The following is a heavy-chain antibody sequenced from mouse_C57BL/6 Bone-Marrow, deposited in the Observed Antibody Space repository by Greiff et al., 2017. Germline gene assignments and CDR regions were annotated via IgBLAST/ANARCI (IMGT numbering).Heavy chain of an antibody. CDR2: INPYNGDT. CDR1: GYSFTGYF. CDR3: ARLANYYGSRYAMDY. D-gene: IGHD1-1*01. V-gene: IGHV1-20*01. J-gene: IGHJ4*01. Sequence: EVKLQQSGPELVKPGDSVKISCKASGYSFTGYFMNWVMQSHGKSLEWIGRINPYNGDTFYNQKFKGKATLTVDKSSSTAHMELRSLTSEDSAVYYGARLANYYGSRYAMDYWGQGTSVTVSS.